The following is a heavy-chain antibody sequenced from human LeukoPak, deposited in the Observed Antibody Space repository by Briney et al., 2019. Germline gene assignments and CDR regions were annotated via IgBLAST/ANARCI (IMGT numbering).Heavy chain of an antibody. D-gene: IGHD2-15*01. CDR3: ATGGRSGVAFDH. J-gene: IGHJ4*02. Sequence: GGSLRLSCAASGFIASSNYMSWVRPAPGKGLEWISLIYSGGSTYYADSVMGRFTIPRDNTKTTLYLQMNSLRAEDTAVYYCATGGRSGVAFDHWGQGALVTVSS. CDR1: GFIASSNY. V-gene: IGHV3-53*01. CDR2: IYSGGST.